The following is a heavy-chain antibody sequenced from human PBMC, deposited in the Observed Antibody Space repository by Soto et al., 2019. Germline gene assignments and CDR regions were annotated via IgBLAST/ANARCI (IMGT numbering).Heavy chain of an antibody. Sequence: QVQLVQSGAEVKKPGASVKVSCKASGYTFTSYAIHWLRQAPGQRLEWMGWINTGNGDTRYSQYFQGGVNGTGDTSASTAYMELTSRPSEDTAVYYCAREARRSALTLVGRFFFDYWGQGALVTVSS. CDR2: INTGNGDT. CDR3: AREARRSALTLVGRFFFDY. V-gene: IGHV1-3*04. J-gene: IGHJ4*02. D-gene: IGHD1-26*01. CDR1: GYTFTSYA.